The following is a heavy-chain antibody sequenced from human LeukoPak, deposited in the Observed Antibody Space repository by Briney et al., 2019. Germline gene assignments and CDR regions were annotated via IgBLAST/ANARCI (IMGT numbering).Heavy chain of an antibody. J-gene: IGHJ4*02. V-gene: IGHV1-2*02. Sequence: GASVKVSCKASGYTFTGYYMHWVRQAPGQGLEWMGWINPNSGGTNYAQKFQGRVTMTRDTSISTAYMEVSRLRSDDTAVYFCPRSRYIRYFDWLYYFDYWGQGALVTVSS. CDR3: PRSRYIRYFDWLYYFDY. CDR1: GYTFTGYY. CDR2: INPNSGGT. D-gene: IGHD3-9*01.